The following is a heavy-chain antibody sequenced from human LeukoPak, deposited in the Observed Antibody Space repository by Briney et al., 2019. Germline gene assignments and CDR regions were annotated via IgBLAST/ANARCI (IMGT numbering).Heavy chain of an antibody. D-gene: IGHD5-24*01. CDR3: ARLSRDGYNFNWFDP. J-gene: IGHJ5*02. V-gene: IGHV5-51*01. CDR1: GYSFISHW. Sequence: GESLKISCKGSGYSFISHWIGWVRQVPGKGLEWMGIIYPGDSDTRYSPSFQGQVTISADKSISTAYLQWSSLKASDTAMYYCARLSRDGYNFNWFDPWGQGTLVTVSS. CDR2: IYPGDSDT.